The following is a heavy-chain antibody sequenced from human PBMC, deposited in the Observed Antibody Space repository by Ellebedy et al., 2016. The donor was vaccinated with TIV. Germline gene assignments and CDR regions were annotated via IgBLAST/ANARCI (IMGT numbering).Heavy chain of an antibody. CDR3: ASLRRGYYGSGSSDY. CDR1: GGSISSSSYY. V-gene: IGHV4-39*01. J-gene: IGHJ4*02. D-gene: IGHD3-10*01. CDR2: IYYSGST. Sequence: MPSETLSLTCTVSGGSISSSSYYWGWIRQPPGKGLEWIGSIYYSGSTYYNPSLKSRVTISVDTSKNQFSLKLSSVTAADTAVYYCASLRRGYYGSGSSDYWGQGTLVTVSS.